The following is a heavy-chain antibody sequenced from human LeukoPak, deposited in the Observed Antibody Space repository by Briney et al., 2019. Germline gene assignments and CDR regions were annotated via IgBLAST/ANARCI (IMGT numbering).Heavy chain of an antibody. D-gene: IGHD6-13*01. Sequence: SQTLSLTCAISGDSVSSNSAAWNWIRQSPSRGLEWLGRTYYRSKWYNDYAVSVRSRITINPDTSKNQFSLQLNSVAPEDAAVYYCARTYSSSWPPVIDYWGQGTLVTVSS. CDR3: ARTYSSSWPPVIDY. CDR2: TYYRSKWYN. V-gene: IGHV6-1*01. CDR1: GDSVSSNSAA. J-gene: IGHJ4*02.